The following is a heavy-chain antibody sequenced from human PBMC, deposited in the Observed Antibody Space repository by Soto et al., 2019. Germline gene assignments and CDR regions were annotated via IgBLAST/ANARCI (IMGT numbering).Heavy chain of an antibody. CDR3: ARDKAVWPAEYFQH. Sequence: QVQLVESGGGVVQPGRSLRLSCAASGFTFSSYAMHWVRQAPGKGLEWVAVISYDGSNKYYADSVKGRFTISRDNSKNTLYLQMNSLRAEDTAVYYCARDKAVWPAEYFQHWGQGTLVTVSS. CDR1: GFTFSSYA. V-gene: IGHV3-30-3*01. D-gene: IGHD6-19*01. J-gene: IGHJ1*01. CDR2: ISYDGSNK.